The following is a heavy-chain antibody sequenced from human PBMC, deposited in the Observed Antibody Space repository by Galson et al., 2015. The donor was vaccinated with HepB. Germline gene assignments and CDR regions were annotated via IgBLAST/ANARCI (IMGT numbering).Heavy chain of an antibody. CDR3: ARDAIVVVPAALDY. CDR2: IIPILGIA. D-gene: IGHD2-2*01. Sequence: SVKVSCKASGYTFSTYEIHWVRQATGQGLEWMGRIIPILGIANYAQKFQGRVTITADKSTSTAYMELSSLRSEDTAVYYCARDAIVVVPAALDYWGQGTLVTVSS. V-gene: IGHV1-69*04. J-gene: IGHJ4*02. CDR1: GYTFSTYE.